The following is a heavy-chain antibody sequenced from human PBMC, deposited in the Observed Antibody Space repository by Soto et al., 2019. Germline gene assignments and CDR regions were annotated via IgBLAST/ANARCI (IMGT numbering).Heavy chain of an antibody. Sequence: QVHLVESGGGVVKPGRSLRLSCAASGFTFSSYAMHWVRQAPGKGLEWVAHISHDGSNNYYADSVKGRFTISRDNSKNMVYLQMNSLRVDDTAVYYCARDRSMVVVVPGYWGQGTLVTVSS. CDR2: ISHDGSNN. D-gene: IGHD2-2*01. CDR3: ARDRSMVVVVPGY. V-gene: IGHV3-30-3*01. CDR1: GFTFSSYA. J-gene: IGHJ4*02.